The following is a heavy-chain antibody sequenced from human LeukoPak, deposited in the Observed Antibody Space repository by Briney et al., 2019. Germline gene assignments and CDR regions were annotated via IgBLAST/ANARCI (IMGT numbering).Heavy chain of an antibody. CDR2: ISYDGSNK. CDR3: ARTRQNYYDSSGPFDY. J-gene: IGHJ4*02. Sequence: GGSLRLPCAASGFTFSSYAMHWVRQAPGKGLEWVAVISYDGSNKYYADSVKGRFTISRDNSKNTLYLQMNSLRAEDTAVYYCARTRQNYYDSSGPFDYWGQGTLVTVSS. D-gene: IGHD3-22*01. CDR1: GFTFSSYA. V-gene: IGHV3-30*01.